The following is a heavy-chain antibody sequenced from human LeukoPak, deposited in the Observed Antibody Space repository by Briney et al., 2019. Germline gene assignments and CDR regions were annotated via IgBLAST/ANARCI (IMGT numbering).Heavy chain of an antibody. CDR1: GGSISSGGYY. CDR2: IYYSGST. D-gene: IGHD2-15*01. Sequence: SETLSLTCTVSGGSISSGGYYWSWIRQHPGKGLEWIVYIYYSGSTYYNPSLKSRVTISVDTSKNQFSLKLSSVTAADTAVYYCARVGGVVVAAKVAFDIWGQGTMVTVSS. V-gene: IGHV4-31*03. J-gene: IGHJ3*02. CDR3: ARVGGVVVAAKVAFDI.